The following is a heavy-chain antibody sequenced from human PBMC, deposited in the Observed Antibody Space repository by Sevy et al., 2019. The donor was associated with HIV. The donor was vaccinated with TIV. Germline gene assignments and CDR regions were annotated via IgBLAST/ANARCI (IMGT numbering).Heavy chain of an antibody. CDR3: ARDGGGGTTNSGMDV. V-gene: IGHV1-2*06. CDR2: VHPNSGGT. J-gene: IGHJ6*02. D-gene: IGHD1-7*01. Sequence: ASVKVSCKASGYTFTGDYLHWVRQAPGQGLEWMGRVHPNSGGTNYAQKFQGRVTMTRDTSISTAYMELSRLRSDDTAVYYCARDGGGGTTNSGMDVWGQGTTVTVSS. CDR1: GYTFTGDY.